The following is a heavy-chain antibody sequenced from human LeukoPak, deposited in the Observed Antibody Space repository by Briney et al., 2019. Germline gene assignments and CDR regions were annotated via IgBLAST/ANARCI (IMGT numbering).Heavy chain of an antibody. CDR3: ARAICSGGSCYLYDC. J-gene: IGHJ4*02. CDR2: ISYDGSNK. D-gene: IGHD2-15*01. V-gene: IGHV3-30-3*01. Sequence: GGSLRLSCAASGFTFSSYAMHWVRQAPGKGLEWVAVISYDGSNKYYADSVKGRFTISRDNSKNTLYLQMNSLRAEDTAVYYCARAICSGGSCYLYDCWGQGTLVTVSS. CDR1: GFTFSSYA.